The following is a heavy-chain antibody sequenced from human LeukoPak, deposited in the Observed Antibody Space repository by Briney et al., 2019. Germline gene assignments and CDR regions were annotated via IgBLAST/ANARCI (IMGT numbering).Heavy chain of an antibody. V-gene: IGHV4-31*03. D-gene: IGHD4-17*01. CDR2: IDYSGST. J-gene: IGHJ4*02. Sequence: SQTLSLTCTVSGGSISSGGYYWSWIRQHPGKGLEWIGYIDYSGSTYYNPSLKSRVTISVDTSQKQFSLKLTSVTAADTAVYYCARESFTLTDSFIDYWGQGTLVTVSS. CDR1: GGSISSGGYY. CDR3: ARESFTLTDSFIDY.